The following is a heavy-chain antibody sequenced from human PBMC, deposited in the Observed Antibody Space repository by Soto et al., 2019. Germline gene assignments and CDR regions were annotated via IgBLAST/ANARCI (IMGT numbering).Heavy chain of an antibody. CDR1: GGTFSSYA. CDR2: IIPIFGTA. J-gene: IGHJ4*02. D-gene: IGHD3-22*01. CDR3: ARIDYDSSGYLVAAYYFDY. Sequence: SVKVSCKASGGTFSSYAISWVRQAPGQGREWMGGIIPIFGTANYAQKFQGRVTITADESTSTAYMELSSLRSEDTAVYYCARIDYDSSGYLVAAYYFDYWGQGXLVTVSS. V-gene: IGHV1-69*13.